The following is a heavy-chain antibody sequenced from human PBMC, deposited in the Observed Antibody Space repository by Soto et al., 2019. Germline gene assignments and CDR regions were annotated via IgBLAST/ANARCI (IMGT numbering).Heavy chain of an antibody. D-gene: IGHD3-3*01. CDR1: GYSFTSFD. CDR3: ARGTLMSGYYPMDV. V-gene: IGHV1-8*01. CDR2: MFPNSGNT. J-gene: IGHJ6*02. Sequence: QVQLVQSGAEVKKPGASVKVSCKASGYSFTSFDINWVRQATGQGLEWMGWMFPNSGNTGYAQKFQGRVTMTRNTSISTAYMELSSLKSEDTAVYYCARGTLMSGYYPMDVWGQGTTVTIS.